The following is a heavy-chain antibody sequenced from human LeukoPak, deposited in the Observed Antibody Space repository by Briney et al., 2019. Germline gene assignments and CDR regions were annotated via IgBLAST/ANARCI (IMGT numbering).Heavy chain of an antibody. Sequence: RTGGSLRLSCAASGFTFSSYWMSWARQAPGKGLVWVSRLNSDGSTTNYADSVKGRFTISRDIAKNTLYLQMNSLRAEDTAVYYCARDLYGAFDYWGQRTLVTVSS. J-gene: IGHJ4*02. CDR1: GFTFSSYW. V-gene: IGHV3-74*01. CDR2: LNSDGSTT. CDR3: ARDLYGAFDY. D-gene: IGHD4-17*01.